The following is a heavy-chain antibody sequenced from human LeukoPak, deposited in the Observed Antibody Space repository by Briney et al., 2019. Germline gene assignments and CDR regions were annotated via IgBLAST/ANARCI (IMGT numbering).Heavy chain of an antibody. D-gene: IGHD6-13*01. J-gene: IGHJ4*02. CDR3: AKGSGKVATAAAGLRYYFDY. CDR1: GFTFSSYA. Sequence: QPGGSLRLSCAASGFTFSSYAMSWVRQAPGKGLEWVSAISGSGGSTYYADSVKGRFTISRDNSKNTLYLQMNSLRAEDTAVYYCAKGSGKVATAAAGLRYYFDYWGQGTLVTVSS. CDR2: ISGSGGST. V-gene: IGHV3-23*01.